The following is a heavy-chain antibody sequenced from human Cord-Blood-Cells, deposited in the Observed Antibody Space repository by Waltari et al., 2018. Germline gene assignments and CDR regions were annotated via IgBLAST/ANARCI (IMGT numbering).Heavy chain of an antibody. CDR3: ARHAGERDAFDI. Sequence: QVQLQQWGAGLLKPSETLSLTCAVYGGSFSGYYWSWIRQPPGKGLEWIGEINHSGSTNYNPTLKSRVTISVDTAKNQFSLKQSSVTAANSAVYYCARHAGERDAFDIWSQGTMVTVSS. J-gene: IGHJ3*02. D-gene: IGHD7-27*01. V-gene: IGHV4-34*01. CDR2: INHSGST. CDR1: GGSFSGYY.